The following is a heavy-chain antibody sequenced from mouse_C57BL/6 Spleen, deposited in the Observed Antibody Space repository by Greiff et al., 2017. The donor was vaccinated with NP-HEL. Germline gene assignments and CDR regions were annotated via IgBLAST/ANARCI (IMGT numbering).Heavy chain of an antibody. CDR3: AKPRWLLTPGAMDY. D-gene: IGHD2-3*01. V-gene: IGHV1-26*01. CDR1: GYTFTDYY. Sequence: EVQLQQSGPELVKPGASVKISCKASGYTFTDYYMNWVKQSHGKSLEWIGDINPNNGGTSYNQKFKGKATLTVDKSSSTAYMELRSLTSEDSAVYYCAKPRWLLTPGAMDYWGQGTSVTVSS. J-gene: IGHJ4*01. CDR2: INPNNGGT.